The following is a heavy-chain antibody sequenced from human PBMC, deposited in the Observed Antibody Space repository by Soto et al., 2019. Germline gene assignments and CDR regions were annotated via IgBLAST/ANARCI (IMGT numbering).Heavy chain of an antibody. D-gene: IGHD3-9*01. CDR2: IRSKAYGGTT. CDR3: TRDQLDYDILTGYFGGYYYYMDV. Sequence: GGSLRLSCTASGFTFGDYAMSWFRQAPGKGLEWVGFIRSKAYGGTTEYAASVKGRFTISRDDSKSIAYLQMNSLKTEDTAVYYCTRDQLDYDILTGYFGGYYYYMDVWGKGTTVTVSS. V-gene: IGHV3-49*03. CDR1: GFTFGDYA. J-gene: IGHJ6*03.